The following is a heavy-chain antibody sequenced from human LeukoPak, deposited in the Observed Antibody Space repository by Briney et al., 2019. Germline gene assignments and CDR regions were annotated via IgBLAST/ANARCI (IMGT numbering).Heavy chain of an antibody. CDR1: GFTFSPYS. J-gene: IGHJ5*01. V-gene: IGHV3-21*01. CDR2: ISGSSSYI. D-gene: IGHD3-9*01. Sequence: GGSLRLSCAASGFTFSPYSMSWVRQAPGKGLEWVSSISGSSSYIYYADSVKGRFTISRDNAKNSLYLQMNSLRAEDTAVYYCARVPIDILTGYYYSNWFDSWGQGTLVTVSS. CDR3: ARVPIDILTGYYYSNWFDS.